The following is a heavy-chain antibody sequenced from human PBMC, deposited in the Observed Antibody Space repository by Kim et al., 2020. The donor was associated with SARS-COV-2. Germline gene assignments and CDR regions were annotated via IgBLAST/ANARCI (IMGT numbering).Heavy chain of an antibody. J-gene: IGHJ4*02. CDR3: ARERGTVTTLYDY. Sequence: ASVKVSCKASGYTFTSYAMHWVRQAPGQRLEWMGWINAGNGNTKYSQKFQGRVTITRDTSASTAYMDLSSLRSEDTAVYYCARERGTVTTLYDYWGQGTLVTVSS. CDR1: GYTFTSYA. V-gene: IGHV1-3*01. CDR2: INAGNGNT. D-gene: IGHD4-17*01.